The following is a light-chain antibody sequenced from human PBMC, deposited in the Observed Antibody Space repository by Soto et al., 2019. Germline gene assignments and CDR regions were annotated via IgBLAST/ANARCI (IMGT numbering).Light chain of an antibody. CDR3: QHYGNSVWT. Sequence: EIVLTQSPDTLSLSPGERATLSCRASQSVDSSKLVWYQQKPGQAPRLLIYGASRRATGIPERFRGSGSGTDFTLTISRLETEDFAVYYCQHYGNSVWTFGQGTKVEIK. J-gene: IGKJ1*01. CDR1: QSVDSSK. CDR2: GAS. V-gene: IGKV3-20*01.